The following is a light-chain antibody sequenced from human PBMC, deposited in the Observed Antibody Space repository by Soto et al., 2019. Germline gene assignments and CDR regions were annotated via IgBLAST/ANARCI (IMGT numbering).Light chain of an antibody. Sequence: SALTQPASVYGSPGHSITIPCTGTSGDVGGYNLVSWYQQHPGKAPKLMIYEVTERPSGVSNRFSGSKSGNTASLTISGLQPDDEADYYCCSYAGNSEVFGTGTKVTVL. V-gene: IGLV2-23*02. CDR3: CSYAGNSEV. CDR1: SGDVGGYNL. CDR2: EVT. J-gene: IGLJ1*01.